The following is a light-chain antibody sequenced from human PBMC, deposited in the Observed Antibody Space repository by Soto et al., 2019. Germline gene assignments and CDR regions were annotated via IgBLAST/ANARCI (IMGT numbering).Light chain of an antibody. Sequence: DIQLTQSPASVSAAVGDRINISCRASQPIKTWLAWYQQKPGKGPKLLIYTASTLETGVPSRFSGSGSGTDFTLTISSLQPEDAAIYSCQQAASFPFTFGPWARV. V-gene: IGKV1-12*02. CDR3: QQAASFPFT. CDR2: TAS. CDR1: QPIKTW. J-gene: IGKJ3*01.